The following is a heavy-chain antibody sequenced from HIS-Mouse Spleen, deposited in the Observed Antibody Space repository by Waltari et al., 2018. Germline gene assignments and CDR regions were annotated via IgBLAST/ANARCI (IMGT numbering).Heavy chain of an antibody. V-gene: IGHV4-39*07. CDR1: GGSISSSSYY. CDR2: IYYSGST. Sequence: QLQLQESGPGLVKPSETLSLTCTVSGGSISSSSYYWGWTRQPPGKGLEWIGSIYYSGSTYYNPSLKSRVTISVDTSKNQFSLKLSSVTADTAVYYCAREIPYSSSWYDWYFDLWGRGTLVTVSS. D-gene: IGHD6-13*01. CDR3: AREIPYSSSWYDWYFDL. J-gene: IGHJ2*01.